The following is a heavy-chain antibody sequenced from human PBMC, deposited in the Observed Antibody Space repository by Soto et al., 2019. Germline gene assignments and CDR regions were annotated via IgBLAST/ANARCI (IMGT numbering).Heavy chain of an antibody. D-gene: IGHD4-17*01. CDR2: ISSSSSYI. CDR3: ARYLTTPPGAFDI. V-gene: IGHV3-21*01. J-gene: IGHJ3*02. Sequence: EVQLVESGGGLVKPGGSLRLSCAASGFTFSSYSMNWVRQAPGKGLEWVSSISSSSSYIYYADSVKGRFTISRDNAKNSLYLQMNSLRAEDTAVYYCARYLTTPPGAFDIWGQGTMVTVSS. CDR1: GFTFSSYS.